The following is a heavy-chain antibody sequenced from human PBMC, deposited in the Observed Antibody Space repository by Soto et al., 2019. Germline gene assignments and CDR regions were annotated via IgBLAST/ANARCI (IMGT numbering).Heavy chain of an antibody. CDR1: GYTFTSYY. D-gene: IGHD2-21*02. Sequence: ASVKVSCKASGYTFTSYYIHWVRQAPGQGLEWVAMINPGGGRTKNAQMFQGRVTLTRDTSTGTVDMELSSLTSADTAVYYCARGPSCGGDCYLFDYWGQGSLVTVSS. CDR2: INPGGGRT. V-gene: IGHV1-46*01. CDR3: ARGPSCGGDCYLFDY. J-gene: IGHJ4*02.